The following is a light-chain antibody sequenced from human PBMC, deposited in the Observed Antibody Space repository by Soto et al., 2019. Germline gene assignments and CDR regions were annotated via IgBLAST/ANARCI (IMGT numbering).Light chain of an antibody. CDR3: QQLNRYVT. J-gene: IGKJ3*01. V-gene: IGKV1-9*01. CDR1: QTISTY. Sequence: DIQVTQSPPFVSASVGDRVTITCRASQTISTYLAWYQQKPGKAPQLLIHSASTLQSGVPSRFSGSGFGTEFTLTISSLQPEDFATYYCQQLNRYVTFGPGTKVHIK. CDR2: SAS.